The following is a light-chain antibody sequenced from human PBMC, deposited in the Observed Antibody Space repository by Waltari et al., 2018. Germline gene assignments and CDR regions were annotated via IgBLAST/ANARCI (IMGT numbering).Light chain of an antibody. CDR3: QTWGTGFVV. Sequence: QLALTQSPSAPASLGASVKLTCTLSSGHSDYSIAWHQQQPEKGPRYLMKLDSDGSHTMGDGIPHRFSGSSSGAERYLTISSLQYEDEADYYCQTWGTGFVVFGGGTKLTVL. CDR1: SGHSDYS. CDR2: LDSDGSH. J-gene: IGLJ2*01. V-gene: IGLV4-69*01.